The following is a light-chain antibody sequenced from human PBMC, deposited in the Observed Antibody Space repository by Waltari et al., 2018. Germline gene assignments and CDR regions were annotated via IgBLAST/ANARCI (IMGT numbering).Light chain of an antibody. CDR3: SAYAGSSEGV. CDR1: YKR. V-gene: IGLV2-23*02. CDR2: AVN. J-gene: IGLJ2*01. Sequence: YKRVALDQQHPGNAAKLMIYAVNERPSGVSDRFSGSKSGDRASLTISGLQPEDEAEYFCSAYAGSSEGVFGGGTKVTVL.